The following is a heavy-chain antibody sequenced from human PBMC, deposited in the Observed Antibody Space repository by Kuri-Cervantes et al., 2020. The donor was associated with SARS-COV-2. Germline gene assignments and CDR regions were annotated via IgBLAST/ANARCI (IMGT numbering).Heavy chain of an antibody. CDR3: ARVYYSGSYHDPFDI. CDR1: GFTFSSYW. V-gene: IGHV3-74*01. D-gene: IGHD1-26*01. CDR2: INTDGRST. J-gene: IGHJ3*02. Sequence: GESLKISCAASGFTFSSYWMHWVRQAPGKGLVWVSRINTDGRSTSYADSVKGRFTISRDNAKNTLYLLMNSLRAEDTAVHYCARVYYSGSYHDPFDIWGQGTMVTVSS.